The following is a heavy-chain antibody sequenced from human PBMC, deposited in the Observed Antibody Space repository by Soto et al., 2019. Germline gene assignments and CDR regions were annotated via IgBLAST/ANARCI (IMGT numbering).Heavy chain of an antibody. Sequence: ASVKVSCKASGYTFTSYGISWVRQAPGQGLEWMGWIGAYNGNTNYAQKLQGRVTMTTDTSTSTAYMELRSLRSDDTAVYYCARDEGSSWYVGTKPWGQGTLVTVSS. D-gene: IGHD6-13*01. CDR1: GYTFTSYG. CDR3: ARDEGSSWYVGTKP. V-gene: IGHV1-18*01. CDR2: IGAYNGNT. J-gene: IGHJ4*02.